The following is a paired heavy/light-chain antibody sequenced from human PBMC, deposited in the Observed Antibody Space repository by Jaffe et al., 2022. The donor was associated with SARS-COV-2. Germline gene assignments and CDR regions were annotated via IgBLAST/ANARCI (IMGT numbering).Light chain of an antibody. CDR1: SSDIGNYNL. V-gene: IGLV2-23*01. CDR3: YSYADSSTSI. J-gene: IGLJ1*01. Sequence: QSALTQPASVSGSPGQSITISCTGTSSDIGNYNLVSWYQQHPGKAPKLMIYEGTKRPSGVSSRFSGSKSGNTASLTISGLQAEDEADYYCYSYADSSTSIFGTGTKVTVL. CDR2: EGT.
Heavy chain of an antibody. CDR3: ARGVPMVRGLIGDL. D-gene: IGHD3-10*01. Sequence: QVQLVQSESELKKPGASVKVSCKASGYTFTHFAMNWVRQAPGQGLEWLGWINTNTGNPTYAPGFTGRFVFSLDTSVSTAYLQISSLKAEDSAIFYCARGVPMVRGLIGDLWGQGTLVTVSS. J-gene: IGHJ5*02. V-gene: IGHV7-4-1*02. CDR2: INTNTGNP. CDR1: GYTFTHFA.